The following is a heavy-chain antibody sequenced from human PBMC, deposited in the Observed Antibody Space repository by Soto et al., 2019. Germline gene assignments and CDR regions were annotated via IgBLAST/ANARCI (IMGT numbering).Heavy chain of an antibody. J-gene: IGHJ4*02. CDR2: IYYSGST. D-gene: IGHD4-4*01. CDR3: ARHPRDDYNYGGSGIFDY. Sequence: QLQLQESGPGLVKPSETLSLTCTVSGGSISSRSYWWAWIRQPPGKGLEWIGDIYYSGSTYYNPSLTRRVSTSLDSSKNQFSLKLNSVTAADTAVYYCARHPRDDYNYGGSGIFDYWGQGTLVTVSS. CDR1: GGSISSRSYW. V-gene: IGHV4-39*01.